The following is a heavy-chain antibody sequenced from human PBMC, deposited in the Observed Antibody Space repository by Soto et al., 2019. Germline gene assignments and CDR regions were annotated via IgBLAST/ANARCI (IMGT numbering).Heavy chain of an antibody. J-gene: IGHJ6*02. CDR1: GFIFDNYA. D-gene: IGHD6-19*01. Sequence: VQLLESGGGLAQPGGSLRLSCAASGFIFDNYAMSWVRQAPGKGLEWVAVISYDGSNKYYADSVKGRFTISRDNSKNTLYLQMNSLRAEDTAVYYCAKDPLAVAAYGMDVWGQGTTVTVSS. V-gene: IGHV3-30*18. CDR3: AKDPLAVAAYGMDV. CDR2: ISYDGSNK.